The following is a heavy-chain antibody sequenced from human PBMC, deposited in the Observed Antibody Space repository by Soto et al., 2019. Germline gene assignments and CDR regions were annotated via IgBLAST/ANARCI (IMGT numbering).Heavy chain of an antibody. CDR3: ARPYGVGDAFDI. CDR1: GFSFSDYW. Sequence: GGSLRLSCAASGFSFSDYWMSWVRQAPGKGLEWVANVKQDGSERYYVDSVKGRFTISRDNAKNSLYLQMNSLRAEDTAVYYCARPYGVGDAFDIWGQGTMVTVSS. J-gene: IGHJ3*02. CDR2: VKQDGSER. V-gene: IGHV3-7*05. D-gene: IGHD4-17*01.